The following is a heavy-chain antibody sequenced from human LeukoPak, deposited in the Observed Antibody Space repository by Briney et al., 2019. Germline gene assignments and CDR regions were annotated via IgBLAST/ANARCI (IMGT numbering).Heavy chain of an antibody. J-gene: IGHJ3*02. V-gene: IGHV1-2*04. D-gene: IGHD1-1*01. CDR3: ARVGSTGTTGAFDI. CDR2: INPNSGGT. Sequence: ASVKVSCKASGYTFTGYYMHWVRQAPGQGLEWMGWINPNSGGTNYAQKFQGWVTMTRDTSISTAYMELSRLRSDDTAVYYCARVGSTGTTGAFDIWGQGTMVTVSS. CDR1: GYTFTGYY.